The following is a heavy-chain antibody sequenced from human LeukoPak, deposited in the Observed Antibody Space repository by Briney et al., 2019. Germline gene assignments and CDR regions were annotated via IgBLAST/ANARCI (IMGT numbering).Heavy chain of an antibody. D-gene: IGHD3/OR15-3a*01. CDR1: GFTFSNNA. Sequence: GGSLRLSCAASGFTFSNNAVSWVRQAPGKGLEWVSAISGSGGSTYYADSVKGRFTISRDNSKNTLYLQMNSLRAEDTAVYYCAKSPAMDAAFDIWGQGTMVTVSS. J-gene: IGHJ3*02. CDR3: AKSPAMDAAFDI. CDR2: ISGSGGST. V-gene: IGHV3-23*01.